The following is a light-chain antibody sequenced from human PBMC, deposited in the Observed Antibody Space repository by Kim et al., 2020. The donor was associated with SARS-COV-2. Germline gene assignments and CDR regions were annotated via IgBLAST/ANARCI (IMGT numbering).Light chain of an antibody. V-gene: IGKV6D-21*02. CDR3: QQSSSLPIT. Sequence: VTPKKKVTITCRARLSIGSNLHWYQQKPDQSPKLLSEYASLAISGVPSRVSGSGYWTECTLTINSLEAEDAAAYYSQQSSSLPITFGQGTRLEIK. J-gene: IGKJ5*01. CDR2: YAS. CDR1: LSIGSN.